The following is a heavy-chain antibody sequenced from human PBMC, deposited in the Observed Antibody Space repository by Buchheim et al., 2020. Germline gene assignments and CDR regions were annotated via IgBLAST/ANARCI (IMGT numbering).Heavy chain of an antibody. D-gene: IGHD2-15*01. J-gene: IGHJ4*02. CDR2: ISAGSGAGT. CDR1: GFTFSSDA. V-gene: IGHV3-23*01. CDR3: ARGRSDGNSIFDN. Sequence: EVQLLESGGDLVQPGGSLRLSCATSGFTFSSDAMSWVRQAPGKGLEWVSRISAGSGAGTYYADSVKGRFTISSDNSMDTRDLQMNSLRAEDTAVYYCARGRSDGNSIFDNWGQGTL.